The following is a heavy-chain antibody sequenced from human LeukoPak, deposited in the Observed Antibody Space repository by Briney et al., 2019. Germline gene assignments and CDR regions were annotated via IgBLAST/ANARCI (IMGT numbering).Heavy chain of an antibody. CDR1: GGSISRGDYY. D-gene: IGHD2-2*01. CDR2: IYYSGST. J-gene: IGHJ5*02. Sequence: PSETLSLTCTVSGGSISRGDYYWSWIRQPPGKGLEWFGYIYYSGSTYYNPSLKSRVTISVDKYKNQFSLKLSSVTAADTAVYYCAREGVVVTAAMNGFDPWGQGTLVTVSS. V-gene: IGHV4-30-4*01. CDR3: AREGVVVTAAMNGFDP.